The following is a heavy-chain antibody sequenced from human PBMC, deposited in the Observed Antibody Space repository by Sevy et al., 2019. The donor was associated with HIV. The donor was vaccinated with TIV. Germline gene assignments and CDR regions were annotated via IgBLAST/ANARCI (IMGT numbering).Heavy chain of an antibody. D-gene: IGHD1-26*01. V-gene: IGHV1-2*02. CDR3: AREYSGFPDDAFDI. Sequence: ASEKVSCKASGYTFSGYYMHWVRQAPGQGLEWMGWINPNSGGTNYAQKFQGRVTMTRDTSISTAYMEMSRLRSDDTAVYYCAREYSGFPDDAFDIWGQGTMVTVSS. CDR1: GYTFSGYY. CDR2: INPNSGGT. J-gene: IGHJ3*02.